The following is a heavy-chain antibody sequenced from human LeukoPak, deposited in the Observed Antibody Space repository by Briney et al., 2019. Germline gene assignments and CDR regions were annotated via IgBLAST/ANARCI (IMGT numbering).Heavy chain of an antibody. V-gene: IGHV3-23*01. J-gene: IGHJ4*02. CDR1: GFTFSSYA. Sequence: GGSLRLSCAASGFTFSSYAMHWVRQAPGKGLEWVSAISGSGGSTYYADSVKGRFTISRDNSKNTLYLQMNSLRAEDTAVYYCAKARAYYDILTGYSYYFDYWGQGTLVTVSS. CDR3: AKARAYYDILTGYSYYFDY. CDR2: ISGSGGST. D-gene: IGHD3-9*01.